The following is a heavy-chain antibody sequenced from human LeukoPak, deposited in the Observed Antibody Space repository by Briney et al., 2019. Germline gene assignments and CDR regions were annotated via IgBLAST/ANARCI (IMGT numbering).Heavy chain of an antibody. CDR1: GGSFSGYY. Sequence: SETLSLTCAVYGGSFSGYYWGWIRQPPGKGLEWIGEINHSGSTNYNPSLKSRVTISVDTSKNQFSLKLSFVTAADTAVYYCARGEDSSGWFVYWGQGTLVTVSS. V-gene: IGHV4-34*01. J-gene: IGHJ4*02. D-gene: IGHD6-19*01. CDR3: ARGEDSSGWFVY. CDR2: INHSGST.